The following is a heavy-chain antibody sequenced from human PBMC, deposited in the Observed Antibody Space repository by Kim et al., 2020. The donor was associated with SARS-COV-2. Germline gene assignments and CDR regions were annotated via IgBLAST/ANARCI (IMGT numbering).Heavy chain of an antibody. CDR3: AKAAAKWEPLRTAPIDS. CDR2: ISSSGSYI. CDR1: GFTFSSYS. D-gene: IGHD1-26*01. Sequence: GGSLRLSCAASGFTFSSYSMNWVRQAPGKGLEWVSSISSSGSYIYYADSVKGRFTISRDNAKNSLYLQMNSLRAEDTAVYYCAKAAAKWEPLRTAPIDSWGQGTLVTLSS. V-gene: IGHV3-21*01. J-gene: IGHJ4*02.